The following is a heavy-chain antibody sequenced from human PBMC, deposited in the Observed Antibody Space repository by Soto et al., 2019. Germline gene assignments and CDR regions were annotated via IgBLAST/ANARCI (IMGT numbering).Heavy chain of an antibody. V-gene: IGHV3-48*03. Sequence: GGSLRLSCAASGFTFSSYEMNWVRQAPGKGLEWVSYISSSGSTIYYADSVKGRFTISRDNAKNSLYLQMNSLRAEDPAVYYCARGVGGDPAGIFDYWGQGTLVTVSS. D-gene: IGHD3-16*01. J-gene: IGHJ4*02. CDR2: ISSSGSTI. CDR1: GFTFSSYE. CDR3: ARGVGGDPAGIFDY.